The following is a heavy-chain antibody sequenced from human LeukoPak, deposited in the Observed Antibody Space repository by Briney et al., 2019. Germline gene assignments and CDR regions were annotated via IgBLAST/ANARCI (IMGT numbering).Heavy chain of an antibody. J-gene: IGHJ4*02. Sequence: PSETLSLTCTVSGGSISSGDYYWSWIRQPPGKGLEWIGYIYYSGSTYYNPSLKSRVTISVDTSNNQFSLKLSSVTAADTAVYYCATETGSGWYRTKYFDYWGQGTLVTVSS. V-gene: IGHV4-30-4*01. D-gene: IGHD6-19*01. CDR2: IYYSGST. CDR3: ATETGSGWYRTKYFDY. CDR1: GGSISSGDYY.